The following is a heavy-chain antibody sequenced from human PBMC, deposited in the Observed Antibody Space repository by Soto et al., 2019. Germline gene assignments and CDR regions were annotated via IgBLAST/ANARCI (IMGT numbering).Heavy chain of an antibody. CDR3: ARGARERSAGYDFDY. V-gene: IGHV4-30-4*01. D-gene: IGHD1-1*01. CDR2: ISYSGYT. J-gene: IGHJ4*02. Sequence: QVQLQESGPGLVKPSQTLSLTCSVSGDSLSSGDYYWSWIRQPPGKGLEWIGYISYSGYTYYNPSLKSRLTMSVDTSKNQFSLKLTSVTAADRALYYCARGARERSAGYDFDYWGQGTLVTVSS. CDR1: GDSLSSGDYY.